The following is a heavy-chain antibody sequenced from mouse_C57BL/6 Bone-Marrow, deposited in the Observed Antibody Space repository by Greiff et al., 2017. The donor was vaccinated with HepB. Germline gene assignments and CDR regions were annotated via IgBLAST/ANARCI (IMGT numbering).Heavy chain of an antibody. D-gene: IGHD1-1*01. CDR1: GYTFTSYW. CDR3: AGFIAAVVANWYFDV. J-gene: IGHJ1*03. Sequence: VQLQQPGAELVRPGTSVKLSCKASGYTFTSYWMHWVKQRPGQGLEWIGVIDPSDSYTNYNQKFKGKATLTVDTSSSTAYMQLSSLTSEDSAVYYCAGFIAAVVANWYFDVWGTGTTVTVSS. V-gene: IGHV1-59*01. CDR2: IDPSDSYT.